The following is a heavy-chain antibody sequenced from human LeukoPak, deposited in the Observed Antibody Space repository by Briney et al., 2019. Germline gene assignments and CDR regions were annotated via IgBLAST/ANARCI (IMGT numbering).Heavy chain of an antibody. V-gene: IGHV4-39*01. Sequence: SETLSLTCTVSGGSISSSSYYWGWIRQPPGKGLEWIGSIYYSGSTYYNPSLKSRVTISVDTSKNQFSLKLSSVTAADTAVYYCASRYCSSTSCPFDYWGQGTPVTVSP. CDR1: GGSISSSSYY. CDR3: ASRYCSSTSCPFDY. J-gene: IGHJ4*02. D-gene: IGHD2-2*01. CDR2: IYYSGST.